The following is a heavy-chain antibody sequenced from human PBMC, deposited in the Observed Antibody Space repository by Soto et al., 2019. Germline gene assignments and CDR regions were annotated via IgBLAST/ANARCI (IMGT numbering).Heavy chain of an antibody. D-gene: IGHD3-10*01. Sequence: GASVKVSCKASGYTFTSYYMHWVRQAPGQGLEWMGRIYPSDGSTSYAQKFQGRVTMTGDTSTSTAYMELSSLSSEDTAVYYRARGSMVRGVRNYYYYYMDVWGKGTTVTVSS. CDR3: ARGSMVRGVRNYYYYYMDV. J-gene: IGHJ6*03. CDR2: IYPSDGST. CDR1: GYTFTSYY. V-gene: IGHV1-46*01.